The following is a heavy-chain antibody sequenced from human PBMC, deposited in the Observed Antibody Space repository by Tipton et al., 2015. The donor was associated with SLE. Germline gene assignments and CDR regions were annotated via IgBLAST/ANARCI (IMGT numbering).Heavy chain of an antibody. CDR3: ASSQYCSDSSCYSFDY. Sequence: TLSLTCAVYGGSFSGYYWSWIRQPPGKGLEWIGSMFHGGSTYYNPSLKSRVTISVDTSKNQFSLKLSSVTAADTAVYHCASSQYCSDSSCYSFDYWGQGTLVTVSS. V-gene: IGHV4-34*12. D-gene: IGHD2-2*02. CDR1: GGSFSGYY. CDR2: MFHGGST. J-gene: IGHJ4*02.